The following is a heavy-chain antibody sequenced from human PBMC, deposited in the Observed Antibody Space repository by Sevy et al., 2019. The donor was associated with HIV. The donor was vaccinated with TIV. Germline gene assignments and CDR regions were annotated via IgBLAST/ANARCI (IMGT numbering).Heavy chain of an antibody. CDR3: ARYFLEWVPSGMAV. D-gene: IGHD3-3*01. J-gene: IGHJ6*02. CDR2: IYYRGT. CDR1: GGSISSYY. Sequence: SETLSLTCTVSGGSISSYYWNWIRQPPGKGLEWIGYIYYRGTSYNPSLKSRVTISADTSKNHFSLKLISVTAADTAVYYCARYFLEWVPSGMAVWGQGTTVTVSS. V-gene: IGHV4-59*01.